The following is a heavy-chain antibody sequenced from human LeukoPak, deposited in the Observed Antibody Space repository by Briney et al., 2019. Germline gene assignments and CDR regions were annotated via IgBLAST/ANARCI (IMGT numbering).Heavy chain of an antibody. CDR3: ARVTVTDRIVDY. CDR1: GGSISSGGYF. Sequence: SETLSLTYTVSGGSISSGGYFWRWIRQHLGKGLELIGYIYYSGTTYYQPSLKSRVTISVDTSKTQFSLKLSSVTAADTAVYYCARVTVTDRIVDYWGQGTLVTVSS. D-gene: IGHD4-17*01. V-gene: IGHV4-31*03. CDR2: IYYSGTT. J-gene: IGHJ4*02.